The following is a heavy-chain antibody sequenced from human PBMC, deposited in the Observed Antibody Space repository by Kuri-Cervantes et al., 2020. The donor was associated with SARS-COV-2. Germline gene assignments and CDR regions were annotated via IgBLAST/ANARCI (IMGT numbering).Heavy chain of an antibody. D-gene: IGHD3-22*01. V-gene: IGHV3-11*06. J-gene: IGHJ3*02. CDR3: ARPLTPRYYYDSSGPRGNDAFDI. CDR2: ISSSSYT. Sequence: GGSLRLSCAAAGFTFSDYYMSWIRQAPGKGLEWVSYISSSSYTNYADSVKGRFTISRDNAKNSPYLQMNSLRAEDTAVYYCARPLTPRYYYDSSGPRGNDAFDIWGQGTMVTVSS. CDR1: GFTFSDYY.